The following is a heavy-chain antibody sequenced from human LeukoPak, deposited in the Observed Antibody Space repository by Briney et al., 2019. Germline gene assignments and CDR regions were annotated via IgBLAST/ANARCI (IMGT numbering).Heavy chain of an antibody. CDR1: GFTFTSYS. CDR2: ISSGSHHI. J-gene: IGHJ4*02. V-gene: IGHV3-21*01. CDR3: TRGEQSPPGLPFDS. D-gene: IGHD1-26*01. Sequence: KPGRSLRLSCVASGFTFTSYSMNWVRQAPGRGLEWVSSISSGSHHILYADSVRGRFTVSRDNAENSLYLQMSSLRADDTAVYFCTRGEQSPPGLPFDSWGQGTLVSVTA.